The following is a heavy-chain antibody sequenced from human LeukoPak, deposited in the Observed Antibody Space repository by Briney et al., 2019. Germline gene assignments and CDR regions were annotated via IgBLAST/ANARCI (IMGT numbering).Heavy chain of an antibody. V-gene: IGHV3-30*14. CDR2: ISYDGSNK. CDR1: GFTFSSYV. CDR3: ARHSSGYYSLAFDI. Sequence: GGSLRLSCAASGFTFSSYVMHWVRQAPGKGLEWVAVISYDGSNKYYADSVKGRFTISRDNSKNTLYLQMNSLRAEDTAVYYCARHSSGYYSLAFDIWGQGTMVTVSS. J-gene: IGHJ3*02. D-gene: IGHD3-22*01.